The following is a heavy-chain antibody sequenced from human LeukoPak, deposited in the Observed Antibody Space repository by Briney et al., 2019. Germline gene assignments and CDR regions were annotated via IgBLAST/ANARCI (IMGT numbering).Heavy chain of an antibody. CDR2: INPNSGGT. V-gene: IGHV1-2*02. CDR1: GYPFTCYI. J-gene: IGHJ4*02. CDR3: ARTRVRFHRISYFDY. Sequence: GASVKVSCKGSGYPFTCYIMHWVRQAPGQGREWMGWINPNSGGTNYAQKFQGRVTMTRDTSISTAYMELSRLRSDDTAVYYCARTRVRFHRISYFDYWGQGTLVTVSS. D-gene: IGHD2/OR15-2a*01.